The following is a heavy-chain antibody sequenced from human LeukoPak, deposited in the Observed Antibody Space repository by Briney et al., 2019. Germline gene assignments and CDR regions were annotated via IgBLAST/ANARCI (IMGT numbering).Heavy chain of an antibody. J-gene: IGHJ4*02. D-gene: IGHD1-26*01. CDR1: GFTVNSNY. CDR2: IYSGGST. CDR3: ARGSYSGSSPLDY. V-gene: IGHV3-66*01. Sequence: GGSLRLSCAASGFTVNSNYMTWVRQAPGKGLEWVSVIYSGGSTYYADSVKGRFTISRDNSKNTLYLQMNSLRAEDTAVYYCARGSYSGSSPLDYWGQGTMVTVSS.